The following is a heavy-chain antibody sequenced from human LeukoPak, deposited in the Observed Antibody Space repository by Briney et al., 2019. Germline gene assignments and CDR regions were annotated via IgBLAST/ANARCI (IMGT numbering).Heavy chain of an antibody. D-gene: IGHD6-19*01. CDR1: GGSFSGYY. CDR3: ARGRWLHPFDY. CDR2: INHSGST. Sequence: SETLSLTCAVYGGSFSGYYWSWIRQPPGKGLEWIGEINHSGSTNYNPSLKSRVTISVDTSKNQFSLKLSSVTAADTAVYYCARGRWLHPFDYWGQGTLVTVSS. V-gene: IGHV4-34*01. J-gene: IGHJ4*02.